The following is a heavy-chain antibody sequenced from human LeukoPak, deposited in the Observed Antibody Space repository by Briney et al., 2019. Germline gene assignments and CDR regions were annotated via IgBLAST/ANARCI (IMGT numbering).Heavy chain of an antibody. V-gene: IGHV3-23*01. CDR2: LSGSGGTT. Sequence: GGSLRLSCAASGFIFSTYAMSWVRQAPGKGLEWVSALSGSGGTTYYADSVKGRFTISRDNSKNTVSLQMNSLRAEDTAVYYCAKEMLVYAMTTAFDYWGQGSLVDVSS. D-gene: IGHD2-8*01. J-gene: IGHJ4*02. CDR1: GFIFSTYA. CDR3: AKEMLVYAMTTAFDY.